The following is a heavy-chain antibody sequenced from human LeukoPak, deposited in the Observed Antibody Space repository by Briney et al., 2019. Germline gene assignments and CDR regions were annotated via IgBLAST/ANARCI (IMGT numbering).Heavy chain of an antibody. CDR3: AREGSSGYYHFDY. Sequence: SVKVSCKASGGTFSSYAISWVRQAPGQGLELMGRIIPIFGTANYAQKFQGRVTITTDEFTSTAYMELSSLRSEDTAVYYCAREGSSGYYHFDYWGQGTLVTVSS. CDR1: GGTFSSYA. V-gene: IGHV1-69*05. CDR2: IIPIFGTA. D-gene: IGHD3-22*01. J-gene: IGHJ4*02.